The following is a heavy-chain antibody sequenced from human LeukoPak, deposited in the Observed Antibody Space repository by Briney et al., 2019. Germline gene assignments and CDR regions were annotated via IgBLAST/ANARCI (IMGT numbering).Heavy chain of an antibody. CDR3: AISYQWELLYYFDY. D-gene: IGHD1-26*01. Sequence: VASVKVSCKASGYTFTNYGISWVRQAPGQGLEWTGWINPNSGGTNYAQKFQGRVTMTRDTSISTAYMELSRLRSDDTAVYYCAISYQWELLYYFDYWGQGTLVTVSS. CDR2: INPNSGGT. J-gene: IGHJ4*02. CDR1: GYTFTNYG. V-gene: IGHV1-2*02.